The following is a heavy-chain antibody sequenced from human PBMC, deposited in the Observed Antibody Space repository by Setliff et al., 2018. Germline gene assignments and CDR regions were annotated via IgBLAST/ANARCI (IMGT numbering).Heavy chain of an antibody. Sequence: PSETLSLTCAVYGGSFSAYYWSWIRQPPGRGLEWIGEINHSGSTNYNPSRKSRVIMSVDVSRDQFSLELSSVTAADTAVYFCARGSGRGYSYGLFDYWGQGSLVTVSS. CDR3: ARGSGRGYSYGLFDY. V-gene: IGHV4-34*01. CDR2: INHSGST. J-gene: IGHJ4*02. CDR1: GGSFSAYY. D-gene: IGHD5-18*01.